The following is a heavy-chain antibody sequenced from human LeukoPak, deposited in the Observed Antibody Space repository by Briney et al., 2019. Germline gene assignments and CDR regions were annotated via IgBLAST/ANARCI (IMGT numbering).Heavy chain of an antibody. Sequence: PSETLSLTCAVYGGSFSGYYWSWVRQPPGKGLEWIGEINHSGSTNYNPSLKSRVTISVDTSKNQFSLKLSSVTAADTAVYYCARSEQQLVPDDAFDIWGQGTMVTVSS. CDR1: GGSFSGYY. CDR3: ARSEQQLVPDDAFDI. J-gene: IGHJ3*02. D-gene: IGHD6-13*01. V-gene: IGHV4-34*01. CDR2: INHSGST.